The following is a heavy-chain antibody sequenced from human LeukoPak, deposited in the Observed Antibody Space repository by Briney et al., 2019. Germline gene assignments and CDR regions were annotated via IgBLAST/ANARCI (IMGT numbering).Heavy chain of an antibody. J-gene: IGHJ6*02. CDR3: ARLTGYYYGMDV. CDR1: GFSLSTSGVG. V-gene: IGHV4-61*05. D-gene: IGHD2-8*02. Sequence: SGPTLVKPTQTLTLTCTFSGFSLSTSGVGVGWIRQPPGKGLEWIGYIYYSGNTNYNPSLKSRVTISVDTSKNQFSLKLSSVTAADTAVYYCARLTGYYYGMDVWGQGTTVTVSS. CDR2: IYYSGNT.